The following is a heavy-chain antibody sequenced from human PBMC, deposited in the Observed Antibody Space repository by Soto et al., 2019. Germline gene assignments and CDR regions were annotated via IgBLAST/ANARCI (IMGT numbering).Heavy chain of an antibody. Sequence: ASVKVSCKASGYTFTSYAMHWVRQAPGQRLEWMGWINAGNGNTKYSQKFQGRVTITRDTSASTAYMELSSLRSEDTAVYYCARDTGDYYDSSDTLIPGYWGPGTLVTVSS. CDR1: GYTFTSYA. CDR3: ARDTGDYYDSSDTLIPGY. V-gene: IGHV1-3*01. J-gene: IGHJ4*02. D-gene: IGHD3-22*01. CDR2: INAGNGNT.